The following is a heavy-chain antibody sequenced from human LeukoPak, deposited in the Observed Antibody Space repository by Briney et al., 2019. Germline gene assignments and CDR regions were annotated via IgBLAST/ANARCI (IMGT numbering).Heavy chain of an antibody. Sequence: SETLSLTCTVSGGSISSGGYYWSWIRQHPGKGLEWIGYIYYSGSTYYNPSLKSRVTISVDTSKNQFSLKLSSVTAADTAVYYCARAPGYQLLLRWFDPWGQGTLVTVSS. J-gene: IGHJ5*02. D-gene: IGHD2-2*01. CDR3: ARAPGYQLLLRWFDP. CDR1: GGSISSGGYY. V-gene: IGHV4-31*03. CDR2: IYYSGST.